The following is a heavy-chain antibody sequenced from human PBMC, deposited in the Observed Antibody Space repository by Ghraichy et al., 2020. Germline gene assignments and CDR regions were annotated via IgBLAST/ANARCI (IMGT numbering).Heavy chain of an antibody. CDR2: INHSGST. CDR3: ARRYSDSSWGY. CDR1: GGSFSDYY. J-gene: IGHJ4*02. D-gene: IGHD3-22*01. Sequence: SETLSLTCAVYGGSFSDYYWSWIRQSPGKGLEWIGEINHSGSTNYNPSLKSRVTISIDTSKNQFSLKLSSVTAADTAVYYCARRYSDSSWGYWGQGTLVTVSS. V-gene: IGHV4-34*01.